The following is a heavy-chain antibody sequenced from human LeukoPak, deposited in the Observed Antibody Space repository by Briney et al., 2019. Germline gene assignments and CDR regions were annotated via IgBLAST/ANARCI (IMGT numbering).Heavy chain of an antibody. J-gene: IGHJ4*02. CDR3: ARLGSGSTLDC. CDR2: ISSNGGRT. Sequence: GGSLRLSCSASGFTFSSYSMHWVSQAPGKGLEYVSAISSNGGRTYYADSVKGRFTISRDNSKNTLYLQMSSLRAEDTAVYYCARLGSGSTLDCWGQGILVTVSS. V-gene: IGHV3-64D*09. CDR1: GFTFSSYS. D-gene: IGHD3-10*01.